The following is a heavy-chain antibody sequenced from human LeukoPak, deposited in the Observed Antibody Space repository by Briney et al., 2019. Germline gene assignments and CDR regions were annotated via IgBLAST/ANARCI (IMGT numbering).Heavy chain of an antibody. CDR1: GGSISSSSYY. Sequence: LSETLSLTCNVSGGSISSSSYYWGWIRQPPGKGLEWIGSIYYTGRTYYNPSLKSRVTISVDTSKNQFSLKLSSVTAADTAVFYCARLPSDYYYHYYMDVWGKGTTVTVSS. CDR3: ARLPSDYYYHYYMDV. J-gene: IGHJ6*03. CDR2: IYYTGRT. V-gene: IGHV4-39*07.